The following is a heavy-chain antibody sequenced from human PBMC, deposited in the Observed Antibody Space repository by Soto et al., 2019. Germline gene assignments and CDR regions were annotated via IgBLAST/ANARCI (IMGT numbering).Heavy chain of an antibody. CDR1: GYTFTSYA. Sequence: ASVKVSCKASGYTFTSYAMHWVRQAPRQRLEWMGWINAGNGNTKYSQKFQGRVTITRDTSASTAYMELSSLRSEDTAVYYCARVGLGYCSGGSCYKDAFDIWGQGTMVTVSS. J-gene: IGHJ3*02. CDR2: INAGNGNT. D-gene: IGHD2-15*01. V-gene: IGHV1-3*01. CDR3: ARVGLGYCSGGSCYKDAFDI.